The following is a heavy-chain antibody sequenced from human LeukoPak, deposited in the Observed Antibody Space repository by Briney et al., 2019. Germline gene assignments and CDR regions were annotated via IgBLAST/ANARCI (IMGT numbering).Heavy chain of an antibody. V-gene: IGHV1-69*04. CDR1: GGTFSSYA. CDR3: ARVISGTWLWF. Sequence: SVKVSCKASGGTFSSYAITWVRQAPGLGLEWMGRITPTLEVANYAQKFRGRVTITADKSTSTAYMELSSLRPEDTAVYYCARVISGTWLWFWGQGTLVTVSS. D-gene: IGHD1-14*01. J-gene: IGHJ4*02. CDR2: ITPTLEVA.